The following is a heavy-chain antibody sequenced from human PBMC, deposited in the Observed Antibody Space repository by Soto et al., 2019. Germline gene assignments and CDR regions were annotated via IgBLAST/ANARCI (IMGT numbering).Heavy chain of an antibody. D-gene: IGHD3-16*01. CDR3: AKTAGYDYVWGSSGLDP. J-gene: IGHJ5*02. CDR1: GLTFSRYG. CDR2: ISYDGSDK. V-gene: IGHV3-30*18. Sequence: GSLRLSCAGSGLTFSRYGMHWVRQAPGKGLEWVAVISYDGSDKYYGDSVKGRFTISRDDSKNTLYLQMNSLRVEDTAIYYCAKTAGYDYVWGSSGLDP.